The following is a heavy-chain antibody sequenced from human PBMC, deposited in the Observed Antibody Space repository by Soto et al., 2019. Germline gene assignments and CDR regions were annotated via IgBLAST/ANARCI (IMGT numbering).Heavy chain of an antibody. CDR3: ARDRLAQTGSGSYFGWFDP. V-gene: IGHV4-34*01. CDR1: GGAFSGYY. Sequence: PSGTLALTFAVSGGAFSGYYLGLIRQPPGKGLEWIGENNHSGSTNYNPSLKSRVTISVDTSKNQFSLKLSSVTAADTAVYYCARDRLAQTGSGSYFGWFDPWGQGTLVTVSS. CDR2: NNHSGST. J-gene: IGHJ5*02. D-gene: IGHD3-10*01.